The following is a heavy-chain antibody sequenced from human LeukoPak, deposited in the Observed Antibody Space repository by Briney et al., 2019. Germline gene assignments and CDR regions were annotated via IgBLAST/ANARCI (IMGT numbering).Heavy chain of an antibody. CDR1: GFTFSSYD. CDR3: ARVKDYYDSSGGY. D-gene: IGHD3-22*01. Sequence: GGSLRLSCAASGFTFSSYDMNWVRQAPGKGLVWVSSISSSSSYIYYADSVKGRFTISRDNAKNSLYLQMNSLRAEDTAVYYCARVKDYYDSSGGYWGQGTLVTVSS. V-gene: IGHV3-21*01. J-gene: IGHJ4*02. CDR2: ISSSSSYI.